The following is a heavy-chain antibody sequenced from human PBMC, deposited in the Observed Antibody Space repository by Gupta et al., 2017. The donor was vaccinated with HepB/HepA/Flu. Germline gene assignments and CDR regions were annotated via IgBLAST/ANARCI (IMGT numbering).Heavy chain of an antibody. V-gene: IGHV3-73*02. CDR1: GFTFSGSA. CDR2: IRSKANSYAT. Sequence: EVQLVESGGGLVQPGGSLNLSCAASGFTFSGSAMHWVRQASGNGLEWVGRIRSKANSYATAYAASVKGRFTISRDDSKNTAYLQMNSLKTEDTAVYYCTRHGVEYSSSSGGHDYYYYYMDVWGKGTTVTVSS. CDR3: TRHGVEYSSSSGGHDYYYYYMDV. J-gene: IGHJ6*03. D-gene: IGHD6-6*01.